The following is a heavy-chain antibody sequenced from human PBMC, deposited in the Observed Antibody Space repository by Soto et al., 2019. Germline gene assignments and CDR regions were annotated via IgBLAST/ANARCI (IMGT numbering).Heavy chain of an antibody. CDR3: ERGYCSGGSCYSGHGFDI. Sequence: SETLSLTCTVSDASISSGGFYWSWIRQHPGKALEWIGFLYYSGSTYYNPSLRSRLTISVDTSKNQFSLTLSSVTAADTAVYYCERGYCSGGSCYSGHGFDIWGQGTMLTVS. J-gene: IGHJ3*02. CDR1: DASISSGGFY. CDR2: LYYSGST. D-gene: IGHD2-15*01. V-gene: IGHV4-31*03.